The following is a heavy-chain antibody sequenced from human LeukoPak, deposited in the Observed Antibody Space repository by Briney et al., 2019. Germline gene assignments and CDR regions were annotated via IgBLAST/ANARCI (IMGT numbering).Heavy chain of an antibody. CDR2: IYYSGST. V-gene: IGHV4-59*01. J-gene: IGHJ4*02. CDR1: GGPISSYY. D-gene: IGHD5-24*01. Sequence: SETLSLTCTVSGGPISSYYWSWIRQPPGKGLEWIGYIYYSGSTNYNPSLKSRVTISVDTSKNQFSLKLSSVTAADTAVYYCARSRDGSGDYWGQGTLVTVSS. CDR3: ARSRDGSGDY.